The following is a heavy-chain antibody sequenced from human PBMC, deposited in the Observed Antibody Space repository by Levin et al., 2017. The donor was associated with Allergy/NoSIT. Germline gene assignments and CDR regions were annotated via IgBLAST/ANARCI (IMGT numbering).Heavy chain of an antibody. CDR2: IYDSGSS. CDR3: ARGGYCSSASCYAPTGH. V-gene: IGHV4-61*01. CDR1: GDSVSSGSYY. J-gene: IGHJ4*02. Sequence: SQTLSLTCTVSGDSVSSGSYYWSWIRQPPGQGLEWIVYIYDSGSSNYNPSLKSRVTISTYTSKNQFSLKLCSVTAADTAVYYCARGGYCSSASCYAPTGHWGQGTLVTVSS. D-gene: IGHD2-2*03.